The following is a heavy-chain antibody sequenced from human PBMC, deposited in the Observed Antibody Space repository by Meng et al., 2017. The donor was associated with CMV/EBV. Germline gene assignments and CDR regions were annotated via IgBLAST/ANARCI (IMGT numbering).Heavy chain of an antibody. Sequence: QVQVGGVGRGVVQAAGRLRLCWTVSGFTFSSYGMRWVRMAPGTGVGWVAFIRYDGSNKYYEDYVEGRFTITRDNSKNTLYLQMNSLRVEDTAVYSGAKEDGSGSYSIDYWGQGTLVTVSS. CDR3: AKEDGSGSYSIDY. J-gene: IGHJ4*02. CDR2: IRYDGSNK. D-gene: IGHD3-10*01. V-gene: IGHV3-30*02. CDR1: GFTFSSYG.